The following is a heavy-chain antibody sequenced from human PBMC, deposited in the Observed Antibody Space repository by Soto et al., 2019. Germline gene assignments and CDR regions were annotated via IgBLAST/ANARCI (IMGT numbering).Heavy chain of an antibody. V-gene: IGHV3-48*02. CDR1: GFTISGNA. Sequence: EVQLVESGGGLVQPGGSLRLSCAASGFTISGNAMNWVRQAPGRGLEWVSYISSSSTNIHYADSVRGRFTISRDNAKNSLYLQMNSLRDEDTAVYRCARDLSWGSKWYYYMDFWGKGTTVTVSS. CDR2: ISSSSTNI. D-gene: IGHD3-16*01. CDR3: ARDLSWGSKWYYYMDF. J-gene: IGHJ6*03.